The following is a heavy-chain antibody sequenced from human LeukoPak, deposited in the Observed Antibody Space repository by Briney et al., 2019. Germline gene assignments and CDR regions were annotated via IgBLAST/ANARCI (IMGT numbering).Heavy chain of an antibody. CDR1: GYTFTSYY. CDR2: INPSGGST. J-gene: IGHJ4*02. D-gene: IGHD4-17*01. CDR3: ARIFGDSPFDY. Sequence: ASVKVSCKASGYTFTSYYMHWVRQAPGQGLEWMEIINPSGGSTSYAQKFQGRVTMTRDTSTNTVYMELSSLRSEDTAVYYCARIFGDSPFDYWGQGTLVTVSS. V-gene: IGHV1-46*01.